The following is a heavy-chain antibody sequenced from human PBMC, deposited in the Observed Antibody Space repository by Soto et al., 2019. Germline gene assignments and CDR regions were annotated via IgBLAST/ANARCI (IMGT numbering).Heavy chain of an antibody. J-gene: IGHJ4*02. V-gene: IGHV3-30-3*01. CDR1: GFTFSSYA. CDR2: ISYDGSNK. Sequence: QVQLVESGGGVVQPGRSLRLSCAASGFTFSSYAMHWVRQAPGKGLEWVAVISYDGSNKYYADSVKGRFTISRDNSKNTLYLQMNSLRAEDTAVYYCARGTTVVTKSYFDYWGQGTLVTVSS. D-gene: IGHD4-17*01. CDR3: ARGTTVVTKSYFDY.